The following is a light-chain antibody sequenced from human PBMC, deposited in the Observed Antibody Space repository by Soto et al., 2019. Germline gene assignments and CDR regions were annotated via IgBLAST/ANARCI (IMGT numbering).Light chain of an antibody. CDR1: QSVYSY. CDR3: QQRSNWPPTWT. CDR2: DAS. J-gene: IGKJ1*01. V-gene: IGKV3-11*01. Sequence: DIVLTQSPATLSLSPGERATLSCRASQSVYSYLAWYQQKPGQAPRLLIYDASKRASGIPARFSGSGSGTDFTLPISSLESEDFAVYYCQQRSNWPPTWTFGQGTKVEIK.